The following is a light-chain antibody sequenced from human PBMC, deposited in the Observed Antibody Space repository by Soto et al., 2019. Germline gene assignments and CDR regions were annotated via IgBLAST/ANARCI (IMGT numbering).Light chain of an antibody. CDR1: QSVSSSY. CDR3: QQYGSSPPTYT. Sequence: EIVLTQSPGTLSLSPGERATLSCRASQSVSSSYLAWYQQTPGQAPRLLIYGASSRATGIPDRFSGSGSGTDFTLTISRLEPEDFAVYYCQQYGSSPPTYTFGQGTKLEI. J-gene: IGKJ2*01. V-gene: IGKV3-20*01. CDR2: GAS.